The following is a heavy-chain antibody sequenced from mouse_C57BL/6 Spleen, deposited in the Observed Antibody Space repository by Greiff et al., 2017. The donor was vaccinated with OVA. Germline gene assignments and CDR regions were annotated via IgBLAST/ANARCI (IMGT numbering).Heavy chain of an antibody. CDR3: AREGGWLHFDY. V-gene: IGHV1-61*01. Sequence: QVQLQQPGAELVRPGSSVKLSCKASGYTFTSYWMEWVKQRPGQGLEWIGNIYPSDSETHYNQKFKDKATLTVDKSSSTAYMQLSSLTSEDSAVYYCAREGGWLHFDYWGQGTTLTVSS. J-gene: IGHJ2*01. D-gene: IGHD2-3*01. CDR2: IYPSDSET. CDR1: GYTFTSYW.